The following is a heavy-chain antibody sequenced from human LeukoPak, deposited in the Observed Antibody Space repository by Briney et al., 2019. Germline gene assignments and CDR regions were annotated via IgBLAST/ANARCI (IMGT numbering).Heavy chain of an antibody. Sequence: GGSLRLSCAASGFTFSSYSMNWVRQAPGKGLEWVSSISSSSSYIYYADSVKGRFTISRDNAKNSLYLQMNSLRAEDTAVYYCARSRRDMLTGYYYNWFDPWGQGTLVTVSS. D-gene: IGHD3-9*01. CDR3: ARSRRDMLTGYYYNWFDP. V-gene: IGHV3-21*01. CDR2: ISSSSSYI. CDR1: GFTFSSYS. J-gene: IGHJ5*02.